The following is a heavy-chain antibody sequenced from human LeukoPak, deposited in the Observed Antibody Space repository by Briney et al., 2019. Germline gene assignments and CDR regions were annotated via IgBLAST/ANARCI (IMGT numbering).Heavy chain of an antibody. D-gene: IGHD3-3*01. CDR3: ARDSGGFLEWLLYY. J-gene: IGHJ4*02. CDR2: IIPILGIA. Sequence: SVKVSCKASGGTFSSYAISWVRQAPGQGLEWMGRIIPILGIANYAQKFQGRVTITADKSTSTAYMELSSLRSEDTAVYYCARDSGGFLEWLLYYWGQGTLVTVSS. CDR1: GGTFSSYA. V-gene: IGHV1-69*04.